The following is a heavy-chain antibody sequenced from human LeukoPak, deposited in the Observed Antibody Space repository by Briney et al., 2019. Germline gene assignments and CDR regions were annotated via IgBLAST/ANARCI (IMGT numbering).Heavy chain of an antibody. CDR2: ISYDGSNK. CDR1: GFTFSNYA. D-gene: IGHD3-16*02. CDR3: ARKFILDY. Sequence: PGGSLRLSCAASGFTFSNYAVHWVRQAPGKGLEWVAVISYDGSNKYYADSVKGRFTISRDNSKNTLYLQMNSLRAEDTAVYYCARKFILDYWGQGTLVTVSS. V-gene: IGHV3-30*04. J-gene: IGHJ4*02.